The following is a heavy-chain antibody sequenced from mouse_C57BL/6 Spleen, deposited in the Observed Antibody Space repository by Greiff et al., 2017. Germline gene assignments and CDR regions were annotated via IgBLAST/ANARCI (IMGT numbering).Heavy chain of an antibody. J-gene: IGHJ1*03. V-gene: IGHV5-9-1*02. CDR1: GFTFSSYA. CDR3: TRGGVSSWYFDV. D-gene: IGHD1-3*01. Sequence: EVQGVESGEGLVKPGGSLKLSCAASGFTFSSYAMSWVRQTPEKRLEWVAYISSGGDYTYYADTVKGRFTISRDNARNTLYLQMSSLKSEDTAMYYCTRGGVSSWYFDVWGTGTTVTVSS. CDR2: ISSGGDYT.